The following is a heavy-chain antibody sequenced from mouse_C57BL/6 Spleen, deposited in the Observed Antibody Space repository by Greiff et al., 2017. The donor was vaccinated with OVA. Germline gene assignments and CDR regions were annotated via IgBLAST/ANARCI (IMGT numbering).Heavy chain of an antibody. CDR2: ISGGGGNT. Sequence: DVKLVESGGGLVKPGGSLKLSCAASGFTFSSYTMSWVRQTPEKRLEWVATISGGGGNTYYPDRVKGRFTISRDNAKNTLYLQMSSLRSEDTALYYGARRDDYGSRRYYYAMDYWGQGTSVTVSS. CDR1: GFTFSSYT. D-gene: IGHD1-1*01. V-gene: IGHV5-9*01. CDR3: ARRDDYGSRRYYYAMDY. J-gene: IGHJ4*01.